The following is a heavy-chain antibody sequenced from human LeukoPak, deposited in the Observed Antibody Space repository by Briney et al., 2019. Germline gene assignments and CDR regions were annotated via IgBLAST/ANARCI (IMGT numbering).Heavy chain of an antibody. Sequence: GGSLRLSCAASGFTFDDYAMHWVRQAPGKGLEWVSGITWNSGSIDYADSVKGRFTISRDNAKNSLYLQMNSLRPEDTAFYYCAKDGGHSSVLYYFESWGQGTLVTVSS. V-gene: IGHV3-9*01. CDR3: AKDGGHSSVLYYFES. J-gene: IGHJ4*02. CDR2: ITWNSGSI. CDR1: GFTFDDYA. D-gene: IGHD6-19*01.